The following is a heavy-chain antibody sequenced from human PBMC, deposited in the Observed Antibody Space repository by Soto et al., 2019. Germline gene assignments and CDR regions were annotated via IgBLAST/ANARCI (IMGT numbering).Heavy chain of an antibody. CDR3: AKDYPLSSTSFDY. CDR1: GFTFSSYG. Sequence: GGSLRLSCAASGFTFSSYGMHWVRQAPGKGLEWVAVISYDGSNKYYADSVKGRFTISRDNSKNTLYLQMNSLRAEDTAVYYCAKDYPLSSTSFDYWGQGTLVTVSS. V-gene: IGHV3-30*18. J-gene: IGHJ4*02. D-gene: IGHD2-2*01. CDR2: ISYDGSNK.